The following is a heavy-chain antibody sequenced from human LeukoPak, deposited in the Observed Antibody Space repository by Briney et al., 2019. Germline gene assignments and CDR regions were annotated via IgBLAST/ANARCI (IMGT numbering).Heavy chain of an antibody. CDR1: GFTVSSNY. V-gene: IGHV3-66*01. CDR2: IYSGGST. CDR3: ARFALPGYSSGSTDAFDI. Sequence: GGSLRLSCAASGFTVSSNYMSWVRQAPGKGLEWVSVIYSGGSTYYADSVKGRFTISRDNSKNTLYLQMSSLRAEDTAVYYCARFALPGYSSGSTDAFDIWGQGTMVTVSS. D-gene: IGHD6-19*01. J-gene: IGHJ3*02.